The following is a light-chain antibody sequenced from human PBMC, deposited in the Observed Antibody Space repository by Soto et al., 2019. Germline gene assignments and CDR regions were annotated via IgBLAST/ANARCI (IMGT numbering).Light chain of an antibody. Sequence: EIVMTQSPATLSVSPGERATLSCRASQSVSSSYLAWYQQKPGQAPRLLISGASRRATGIPDRFSGSGSGTDFTLTISSLEPEDFAVYYCQQYGKSPLTFGGGTKVDI. CDR1: QSVSSSY. V-gene: IGKV3-20*01. CDR3: QQYGKSPLT. J-gene: IGKJ4*01. CDR2: GAS.